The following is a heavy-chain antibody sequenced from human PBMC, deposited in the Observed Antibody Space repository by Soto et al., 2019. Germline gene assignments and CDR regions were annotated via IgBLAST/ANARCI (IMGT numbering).Heavy chain of an antibody. CDR3: AKEDIVLMVYVGGYFDY. CDR1: GFTFSSYA. J-gene: IGHJ4*02. D-gene: IGHD2-8*01. CDR2: ISGSGGSI. Sequence: GGSLRLSCAASGFTFSSYAMSWVRQAPGKGLEWVSAISGSGGSIYYADSVKGRFTISRDNSKNTLYLQMNSLRAEDTAVYYCAKEDIVLMVYVGGYFDYWGQGTLVTVSS. V-gene: IGHV3-23*01.